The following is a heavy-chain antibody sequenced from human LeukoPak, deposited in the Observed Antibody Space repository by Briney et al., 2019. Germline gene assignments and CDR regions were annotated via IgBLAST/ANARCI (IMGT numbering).Heavy chain of an antibody. J-gene: IGHJ6*02. Sequence: ASVKVSCKASGYTFTSYYMHWVRQAPGQELEWMGIINPSGGSTSYAQKFQGRVTMTRDTSTSTVYMELSSLRSEDTAVYYCASSSTYYYYGMDVWGQGTTVTVSS. CDR3: ASSSTYYYYGMDV. D-gene: IGHD6-13*01. CDR2: INPSGGST. CDR1: GYTFTSYY. V-gene: IGHV1-46*03.